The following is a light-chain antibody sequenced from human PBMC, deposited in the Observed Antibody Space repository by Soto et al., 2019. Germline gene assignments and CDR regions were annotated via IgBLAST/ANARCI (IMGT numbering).Light chain of an antibody. J-gene: IGLJ1*01. CDR3: LLSYNGHYV. V-gene: IGLV7-46*01. Sequence: QSVLTHEPSLTVSPGGTVTLTCGSSTGAVTNGHYPYWFQQKPGQAPRTLIYDTTNRHSWTPARFSGSLLGGKAALTLSGAQPEDEAEYYCLLSYNGHYVFGTGTKVTV. CDR2: DTT. CDR1: TGAVTNGHY.